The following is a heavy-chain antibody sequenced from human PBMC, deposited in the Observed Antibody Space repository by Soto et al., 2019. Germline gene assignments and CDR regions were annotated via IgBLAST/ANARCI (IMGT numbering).Heavy chain of an antibody. CDR3: ARGPFRPSAMDV. CDR2: TIPALGKT. D-gene: IGHD3-10*01. CDR1: GDNFKRNV. J-gene: IGHJ6*02. V-gene: IGHV1-69*10. Sequence: SVKVSCKTSGDNFKRNVFTGVGQAPGQGLEWMGGTIPALGKTHYIEKFQGRVTITVDDATRTVYMEVRDLTSEDTAIYYCARGPFRPSAMDVWGQGTTVTVSS.